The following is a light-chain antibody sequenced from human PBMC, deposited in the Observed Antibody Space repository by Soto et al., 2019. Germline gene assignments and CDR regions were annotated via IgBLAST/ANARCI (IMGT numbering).Light chain of an antibody. CDR3: QQYNSYSPT. V-gene: IGKV1-5*01. CDR2: DAS. Sequence: DIQMTQSASTRSASIGDRVTITCRASQSISSWLAWYQQKPGKAPKLLIYDASSLESGVPSRFSGSGSGTDFTLTISSLPPDDFATYYCQQYNSYSPTFGQGTKVDIK. J-gene: IGKJ1*01. CDR1: QSISSW.